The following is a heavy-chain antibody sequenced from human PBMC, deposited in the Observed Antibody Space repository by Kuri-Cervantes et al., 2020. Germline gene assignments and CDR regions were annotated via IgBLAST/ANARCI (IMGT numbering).Heavy chain of an antibody. D-gene: IGHD3-22*01. CDR2: IYSGGST. Sequence: GGSLRLSCAASGLTVSSNYMSWVRQAPGKGLEWVSVIYSGGSTYYADSVKGRFTISRDNSKNTLYLQMNSLRAEDTAVYYCAREPGSGYFFDYWGQGTLVTVSS. J-gene: IGHJ4*02. CDR1: GLTVSSNY. V-gene: IGHV3-66*01. CDR3: AREPGSGYFFDY.